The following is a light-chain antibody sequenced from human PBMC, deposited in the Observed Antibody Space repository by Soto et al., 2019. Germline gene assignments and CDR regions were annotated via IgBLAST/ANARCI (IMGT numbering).Light chain of an antibody. J-gene: IGKJ1*01. CDR3: QYYGSSPRT. CDR1: QSVFIN. CDR2: GAS. V-gene: IGKV3-20*01. Sequence: EIVLTQSPATLSVSPGERATLSYRASQSVFINLAWYQQKPGKAPRLLIYGASNRATGIPDRFSGSGSGTDFTLTISRLEPEDFAVYYCQYYGSSPRTFGQGTKVDI.